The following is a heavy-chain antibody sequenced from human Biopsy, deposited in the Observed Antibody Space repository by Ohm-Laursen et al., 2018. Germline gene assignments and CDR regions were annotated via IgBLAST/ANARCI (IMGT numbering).Heavy chain of an antibody. CDR2: IWYDGSNK. V-gene: IGHV3-33*01. CDR3: ARDRYYGSESYYSHYNMDV. Sequence: SLSLSCSASGFTFSSYGIHWVRQAPGKGLEWVAVIWYDGSNKYSADSVKGRFSISRDNSKNTVYLQMNSLRAADTAVYYCARDRYYGSESYYSHYNMDVWGQGTTVTVSS. D-gene: IGHD3-10*01. J-gene: IGHJ6*02. CDR1: GFTFSSYG.